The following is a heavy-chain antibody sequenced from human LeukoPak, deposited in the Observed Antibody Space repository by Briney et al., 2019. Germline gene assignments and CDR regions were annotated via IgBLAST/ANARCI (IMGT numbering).Heavy chain of an antibody. CDR1: GGSISSYY. CDR3: AREWAAAGFDP. J-gene: IGHJ5*02. V-gene: IGHV4-59*01. D-gene: IGHD6-13*01. Sequence: SETLSLTCTVSGGSISSYYWSWIRQSPGKGLEWIGYIYYSGSTNYNPSLKSRVTISVDTSKNQFSLKLSSVTAADTAVFYCAREWAAAGFDPWGQGTLVTVSS. CDR2: IYYSGST.